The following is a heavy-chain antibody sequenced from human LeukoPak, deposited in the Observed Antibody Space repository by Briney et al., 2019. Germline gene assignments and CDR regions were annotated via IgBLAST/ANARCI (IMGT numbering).Heavy chain of an antibody. CDR2: INHSGST. V-gene: IGHV4-34*01. CDR1: GGSFSGYY. CDR3: ARAFGYYYDSSGYFWFDP. D-gene: IGHD3-22*01. J-gene: IGHJ5*02. Sequence: SETLSLTCAVYGGSFSGYYWSWIRQPPGKGLGWIGEINHSGSTNYSPSLKSRVTISVDTSKNQFSLKLSSVTAADTAVYYCARAFGYYYDSSGYFWFDPWGKGTLVTVSS.